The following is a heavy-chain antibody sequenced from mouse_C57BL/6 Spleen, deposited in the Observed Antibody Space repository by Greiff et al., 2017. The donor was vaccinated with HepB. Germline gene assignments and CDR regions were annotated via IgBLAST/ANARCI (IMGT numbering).Heavy chain of an antibody. CDR2: ISYDGSN. CDR1: GYSITSGYY. CDR3: AIYGRGFAY. Sequence: VQLKESGPGLVKPSQSLSLTCSVTGYSITSGYYWNWIRQFPGNKLEWMGYISYDGSNNYNPSLKNRISITRDTSKNQFFLKLNSVTTEDTATYYCAIYGRGFAYWGQGTLVTVSA. J-gene: IGHJ3*01. D-gene: IGHD1-1*02. V-gene: IGHV3-6*01.